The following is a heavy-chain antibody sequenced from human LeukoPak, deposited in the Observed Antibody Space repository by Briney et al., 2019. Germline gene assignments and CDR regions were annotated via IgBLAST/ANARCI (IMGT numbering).Heavy chain of an antibody. V-gene: IGHV4-59*01. CDR3: ARGSLWSAKGSFDY. CDR1: GGSISSYY. CDR2: IYYSGST. J-gene: IGHJ4*02. Sequence: SETLSLTCTVSGGSISSYYWSWIRQPPGKGLEWIGYIYYSGSTNYNPSLKSRVTISVDTSKNQFSLKLSSVTAADTAVYYCARGSLWSAKGSFDYWGQGTLVTVSS. D-gene: IGHD3-3*01.